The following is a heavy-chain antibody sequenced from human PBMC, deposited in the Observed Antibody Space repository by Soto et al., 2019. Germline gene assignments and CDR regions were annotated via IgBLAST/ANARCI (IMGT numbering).Heavy chain of an antibody. D-gene: IGHD5-18*01. Sequence: EVQLVESGGGLVKPGGSLRLSCAASGFTFRSYSMNWVRQAPGKGLEWVSSISSSSTNIYYADSVKGRFTISRDNAKNSLYLQMNSLSAEETAVYYCARDGRVERRLIPLAQLWFRNWVDPGGQGTLVTVSS. CDR3: ARDGRVERRLIPLAQLWFRNWVDP. CDR1: GFTFRSYS. J-gene: IGHJ5*02. V-gene: IGHV3-21*01. CDR2: ISSSSTNI.